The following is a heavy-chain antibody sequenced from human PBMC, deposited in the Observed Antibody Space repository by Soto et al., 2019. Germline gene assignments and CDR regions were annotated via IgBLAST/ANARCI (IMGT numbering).Heavy chain of an antibody. Sequence: ASVKVSCKASGYTFTSYGISWLRQAPGQGLEWMGWISAYNGNTNYAQKLQGRVTMTTDTSTSTAYMELRSLRSDDTAVYYCARDLYYDFWSGSSGYYYGMDVWGQGTTVTVSS. D-gene: IGHD3-3*01. V-gene: IGHV1-18*01. CDR1: GYTFTSYG. J-gene: IGHJ6*02. CDR3: ARDLYYDFWSGSSGYYYGMDV. CDR2: ISAYNGNT.